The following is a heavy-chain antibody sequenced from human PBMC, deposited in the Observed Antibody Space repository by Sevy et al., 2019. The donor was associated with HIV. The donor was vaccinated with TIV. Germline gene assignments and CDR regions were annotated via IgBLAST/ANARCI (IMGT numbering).Heavy chain of an antibody. Sequence: GGSLRLSCAASGFTFNSYTMNWVRQAPGKGLEWVASISGISNYIFYVDSPKGRFTISRDNVKNSLYLQMNSLRAEDTAVYYCARDATWDAFDIWGPGTVVTVSS. V-gene: IGHV3-21*06. CDR2: ISGISNYI. CDR3: ARDATWDAFDI. J-gene: IGHJ3*02. CDR1: GFTFNSYT.